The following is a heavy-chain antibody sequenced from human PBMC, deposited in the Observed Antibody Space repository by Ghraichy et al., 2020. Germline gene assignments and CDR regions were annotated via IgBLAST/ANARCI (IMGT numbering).Heavy chain of an antibody. V-gene: IGHV3-15*01. J-gene: IGHJ4*02. CDR3: ASGSNHIAY. CDR2: IKNKADGGAV. Sequence: GESLNISCAASGFIFSNAWMSWVRQAPGKGLEWVGRIKNKADGGAVDYPAPVKGRFTISRDDSKNTLYLQMNSLRTEDTAVYYCASGSNHIAYWGQGTLVTVSS. CDR1: GFIFSNAW. D-gene: IGHD1-14*01.